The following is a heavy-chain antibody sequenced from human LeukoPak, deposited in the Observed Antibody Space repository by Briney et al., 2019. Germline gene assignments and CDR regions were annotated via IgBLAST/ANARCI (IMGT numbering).Heavy chain of an antibody. V-gene: IGHV3-11*01. CDR3: AREAYYDSSGYLNY. CDR2: ISRSGSTI. J-gene: IGHJ4*02. D-gene: IGHD3-22*01. Sequence: GGSLRLSCAASGFTFSDYYMSWIRQARGKGLEWVSYISRSGSTIYYADSVKGRFTISRDNAKNSLYLQMNSLRAEDTAVYYCAREAYYDSSGYLNYWGQGTLVTVSS. CDR1: GFTFSDYY.